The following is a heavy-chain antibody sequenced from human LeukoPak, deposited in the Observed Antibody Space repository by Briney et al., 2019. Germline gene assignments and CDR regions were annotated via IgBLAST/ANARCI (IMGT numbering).Heavy chain of an antibody. CDR1: GGSISSYY. J-gene: IGHJ4*02. V-gene: IGHV4-4*09. Sequence: SETLSLTCTVSGGSISSYYWSWIRRPPGKGLEWIGYIYTSGSTNYNPSLKSRVTISVDTSKNQFSLKLSSVTAADTAVYYCARHREPAPSEVDYWGQGTLVTVSS. D-gene: IGHD5-24*01. CDR3: ARHREPAPSEVDY. CDR2: IYTSGST.